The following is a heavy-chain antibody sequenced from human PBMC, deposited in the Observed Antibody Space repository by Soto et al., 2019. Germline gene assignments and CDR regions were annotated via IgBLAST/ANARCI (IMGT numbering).Heavy chain of an antibody. CDR3: ARASPYGDYALDY. V-gene: IGHV4-59*01. J-gene: IGHJ4*02. Sequence: SETLSLTCTVSGGSISIYYWIWIRQPPGKGLEWIGYISYSGSTNYNPSLKSRPTMSVDTSKNQFSLKLRSVTAADTAVYYCARASPYGDYALDYWGQGTLVTVSS. CDR1: GGSISIYY. CDR2: ISYSGST. D-gene: IGHD4-17*01.